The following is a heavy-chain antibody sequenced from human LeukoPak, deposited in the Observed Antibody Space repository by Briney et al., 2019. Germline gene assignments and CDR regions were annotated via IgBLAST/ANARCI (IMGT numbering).Heavy chain of an antibody. CDR3: ARARAVVRGVIALWGRGGRRNYFDY. CDR2: IYYSGST. D-gene: IGHD3-10*01. J-gene: IGHJ4*02. CDR1: GGSISSSSYY. Sequence: SETLSLTCTVSGGSISSSSYYWGWIRQPPGKGLEWIGSIYYSGSTYYNPSLKSRVTISVDTSKNQFSLKLSSVTAADTAVYYCARARAVVRGVIALWGRGGRRNYFDYWGQGTLVTVSS. V-gene: IGHV4-39*07.